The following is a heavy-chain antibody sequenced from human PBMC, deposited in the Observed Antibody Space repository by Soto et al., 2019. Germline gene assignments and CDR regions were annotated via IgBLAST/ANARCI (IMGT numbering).Heavy chain of an antibody. CDR1: GFTFSNAW. V-gene: IGHV3-15*07. J-gene: IGHJ4*02. CDR2: IKSKTDGGTT. Sequence: PGGSLRLSCAASGFTFSNAWMNWVRQAPGKRLEWVGHIKSKTDGGTTDYAAPVKGRFTISRDDSKNTLYLQMNSLKTEDTAVYYCSNSRYRTGYYDFCGQGTLVTVSS. D-gene: IGHD1-1*01. CDR3: SNSRYRTGYYDF.